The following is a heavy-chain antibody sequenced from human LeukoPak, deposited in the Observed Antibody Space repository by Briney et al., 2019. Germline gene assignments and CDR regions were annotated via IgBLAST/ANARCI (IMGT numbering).Heavy chain of an antibody. D-gene: IGHD6-19*01. Sequence: SQTLSLTCTVSGGSVTSGGYSRNWIRQTPTKALEWIGYIYPSGSTNYNPSLKSRVTISVDTSKNQFSLKLSSVTAADTAVYYCARLYSSIPFDIWGQGTMVTVSS. V-gene: IGHV4-30-2*01. CDR2: IYPSGST. J-gene: IGHJ3*02. CDR1: GGSVTSGGYS. CDR3: ARLYSSIPFDI.